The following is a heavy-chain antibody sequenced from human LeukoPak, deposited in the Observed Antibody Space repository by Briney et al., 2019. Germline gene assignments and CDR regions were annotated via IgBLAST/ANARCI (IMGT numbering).Heavy chain of an antibody. CDR2: IGGYNGNT. J-gene: IGHJ4*02. V-gene: IGHV1-18*01. CDR3: ATDPGGYFDY. CDR1: GYTFTSYA. Sequence: ASVKVSCKASGYTFTSYAMNWVRQAPGQGLEWMGWIGGYNGNTHYAQEFQARVTMTTDTSTSTAYMELRSLRADDTAVYYCATDPGGYFDYWGQGTLVTVSS. D-gene: IGHD3-16*01.